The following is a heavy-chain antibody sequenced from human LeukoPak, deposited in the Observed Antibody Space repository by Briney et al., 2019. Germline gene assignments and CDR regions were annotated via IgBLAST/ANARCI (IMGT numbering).Heavy chain of an antibody. Sequence: PGGSLRLSCAASGLTFSSYWMHWVRHAPGKGLVWVSRINNDGSSTAYADSVKGRFTISRDNAKNMMYLQMNSLRGEDTAVYYCARDYENFGVATPATMDVWGKGTTVTVSS. V-gene: IGHV3-74*01. D-gene: IGHD3-3*01. J-gene: IGHJ6*04. CDR1: GLTFSSYW. CDR3: ARDYENFGVATPATMDV. CDR2: INNDGSST.